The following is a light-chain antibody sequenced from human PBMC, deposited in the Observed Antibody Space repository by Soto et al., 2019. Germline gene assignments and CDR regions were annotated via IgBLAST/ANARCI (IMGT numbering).Light chain of an antibody. CDR1: QGISSY. V-gene: IGKV1-8*01. Sequence: AIRMTQSPSSFSASTGDRVTITCRASQGISSYLAWYQQKPGKAPKLLIYAASTLQSGVPSRFCGSGSGTDFTLTISCLQSEDFATYYCQQYYSYPLLTFGGGTKVEIK. CDR2: AAS. CDR3: QQYYSYPLLT. J-gene: IGKJ4*01.